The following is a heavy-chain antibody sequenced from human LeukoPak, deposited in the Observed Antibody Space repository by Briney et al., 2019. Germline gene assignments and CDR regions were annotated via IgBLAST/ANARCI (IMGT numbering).Heavy chain of an antibody. CDR3: AKEIAAAIDY. J-gene: IGHJ4*02. D-gene: IGHD6-13*01. V-gene: IGHV3-30*18. Sequence: GGSLRLSCAASGFTFSSHGMHWVRQAPGKGLEWVAVISYDGSNKYYADSVKGRFTISRDNSKNTLYLQMNSLRAEDTAVYYCAKEIAAAIDYWGQGTLVTVSS. CDR2: ISYDGSNK. CDR1: GFTFSSHG.